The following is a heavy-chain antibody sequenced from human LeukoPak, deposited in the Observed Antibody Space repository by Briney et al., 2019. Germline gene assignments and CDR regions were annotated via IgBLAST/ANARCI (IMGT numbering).Heavy chain of an antibody. Sequence: GGSLRLSCAASGFTFSSYAMSWVRQTPGKGLEWLSAIGASGADTYFADSVKGRFTLSRDNSKNTLYLLLSNLAADDTAVYYCAKHTSYSSSDIDYWGQGTLVTVSS. CDR2: IGASGADT. V-gene: IGHV3-23*01. D-gene: IGHD6-13*01. CDR1: GFTFSSYA. CDR3: AKHTSYSSSDIDY. J-gene: IGHJ4*02.